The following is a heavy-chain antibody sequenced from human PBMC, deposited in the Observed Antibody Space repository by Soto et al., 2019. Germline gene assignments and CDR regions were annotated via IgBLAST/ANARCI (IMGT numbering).Heavy chain of an antibody. V-gene: IGHV1-2*02. Sequence: GASVKVSCKASGYTFTGYYMHWLRQAPGQGLEWVAWINPKTAATNYAKKFQDRVTLTSDTSFSTAYLELTRLRPDDTAVYYCARIKWGLDYYSGMDVWGQGTAVTVSS. D-gene: IGHD1-26*01. J-gene: IGHJ6*02. CDR1: GYTFTGYY. CDR2: INPKTAAT. CDR3: ARIKWGLDYYSGMDV.